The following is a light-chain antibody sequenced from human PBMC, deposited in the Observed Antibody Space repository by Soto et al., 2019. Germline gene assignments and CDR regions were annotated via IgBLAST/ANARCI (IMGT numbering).Light chain of an antibody. CDR2: DAS. CDR3: QQYSTSRT. V-gene: IGKV3D-20*01. CDR1: QSVGSSY. J-gene: IGKJ1*01. Sequence: EIVLTQSPVTLSLSPGERATLSCGASQSVGSSYLAWYQQKPGLAPRLLIYDASIRATGIPDRFSGSGSGADFTLTISRLEPEDFALSYCQQYSTSRTFGQGTKVEIK.